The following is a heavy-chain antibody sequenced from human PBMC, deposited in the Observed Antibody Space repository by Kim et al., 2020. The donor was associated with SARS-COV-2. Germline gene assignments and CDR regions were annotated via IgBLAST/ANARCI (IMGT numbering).Heavy chain of an antibody. CDR3: TIRLVSVRKRNDY. Sequence: GGSLRLSCAASGFTFSNAWMSWVRQAPGKGMEWVGRIKSKTDGGTTDYAAPVKGRFTISRDDSKNTLYLQMNSLKTEDTAVYYCTIRLVSVRKRNDYWGQGTLVTVSS. V-gene: IGHV3-15*01. J-gene: IGHJ4*02. CDR1: GFTFSNAW. D-gene: IGHD3-16*01. CDR2: IKSKTDGGTT.